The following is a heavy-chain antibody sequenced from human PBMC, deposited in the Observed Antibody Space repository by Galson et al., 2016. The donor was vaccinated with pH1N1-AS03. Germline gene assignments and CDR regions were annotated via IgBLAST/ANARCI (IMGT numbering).Heavy chain of an antibody. J-gene: IGHJ4*02. Sequence: TLSLTCTVSGGSISGGSYYWSWIRQTAGEGLEWIGRIHVSGSTDNNPSLQSRVSISMDTSKNQISLDLYSVTAADTAIYYCARGTREGKSDFDYWGQGTLVTGPS. CDR1: GGSISGGSYY. CDR2: IHVSGST. CDR3: ARGTREGKSDFDY. D-gene: IGHD1-26*01. V-gene: IGHV4-61*02.